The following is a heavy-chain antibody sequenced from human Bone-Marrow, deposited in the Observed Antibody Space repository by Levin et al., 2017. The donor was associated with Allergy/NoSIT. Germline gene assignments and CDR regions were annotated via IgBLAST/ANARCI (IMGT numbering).Heavy chain of an antibody. CDR2: IVVGSGNT. J-gene: IGHJ6*02. D-gene: IGHD3-3*01. V-gene: IGHV1-58*01. CDR3: AALPYDFWSGYPPVGMDV. CDR1: GFTLTSSA. Sequence: ASVKVSCKASGFTLTSSAVQWVRQARGQRLEWIGWIVVGSGNTNYAQKFQERVTITRDMSTSTAYMELSSLRSEDTAVYYCAALPYDFWSGYPPVGMDVWGQGTTVTVSS.